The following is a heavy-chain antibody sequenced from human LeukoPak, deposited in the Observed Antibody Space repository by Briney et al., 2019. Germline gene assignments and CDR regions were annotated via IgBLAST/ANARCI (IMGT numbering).Heavy chain of an antibody. CDR1: GGSISSSNW. Sequence: PSETLSLTCAVSGGSISSSNWWSWVRQPPGKGLEWIGEIYHSGSTNYNPSLKGRVTISVDTSKNQFSLKLSSVTAADTAVYYCARHRSRRYSSRTFDPWGQGTLVTVSS. J-gene: IGHJ5*02. CDR3: ARHRSRRYSSRTFDP. D-gene: IGHD6-13*01. CDR2: IYHSGST. V-gene: IGHV4-4*02.